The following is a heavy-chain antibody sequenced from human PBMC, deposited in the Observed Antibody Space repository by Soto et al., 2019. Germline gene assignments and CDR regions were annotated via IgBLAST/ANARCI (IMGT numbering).Heavy chain of an antibody. CDR1: GFTFSSYS. J-gene: IGHJ5*02. CDR2: ISSSGSTI. CDR3: ATDPDSSGSDTGFDP. V-gene: IGHV3-48*01. Sequence: CSLRLSSAASGFTFSSYSMNWVRQEQGKGLEWVSYISSSGSTIYYADSVKGRFTISRDNAKNSLYLQMNSLRAEDTALYYCATDPDSSGSDTGFDPWGQGTLVTVS. D-gene: IGHD6-19*01.